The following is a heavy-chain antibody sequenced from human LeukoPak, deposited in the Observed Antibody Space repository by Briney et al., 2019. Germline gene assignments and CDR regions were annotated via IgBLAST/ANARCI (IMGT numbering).Heavy chain of an antibody. V-gene: IGHV1-46*01. D-gene: IGHD6-13*01. CDR3: ARDLGAARDKTYYYYGMDV. Sequence: ASVKVSCKASGYTFTSYGISWVRQAPGQGLEWMGIINPSGGSTSYAQKFQGRVTMTRDTSTSTVYMELSSLRSEDTAVYYCARDLGAARDKTYYYYGMDVWGQGTTVTVSS. CDR1: GYTFTSYG. CDR2: INPSGGST. J-gene: IGHJ6*02.